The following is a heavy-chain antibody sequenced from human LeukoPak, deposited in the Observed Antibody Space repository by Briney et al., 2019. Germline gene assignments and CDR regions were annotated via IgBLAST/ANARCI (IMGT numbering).Heavy chain of an antibody. CDR3: AREEVTTVTTLSRIGYFDY. Sequence: ASVKVSCKASGYTFTGYYMHWVRQAPGQGLEWMGWINPNSGGTNYAQKFQGRVTMTRDTSISTAYMELSRLRSDDTAVYYCAREEVTTVTTLSRIGYFDYWGQGTLVTVSP. J-gene: IGHJ4*02. CDR1: GYTFTGYY. V-gene: IGHV1-2*02. D-gene: IGHD4-11*01. CDR2: INPNSGGT.